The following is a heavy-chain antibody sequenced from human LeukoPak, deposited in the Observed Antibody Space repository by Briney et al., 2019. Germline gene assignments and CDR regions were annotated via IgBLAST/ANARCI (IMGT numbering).Heavy chain of an antibody. V-gene: IGHV3-23*01. J-gene: IGHJ4*02. D-gene: IGHD2-2*01. CDR1: GFTFSSYA. Sequence: GGSLRLSCAASGFTFSSYAMSWVRQAPGKGLEWVSAISGSGGSTYYADSVKGRFTISRDDSKNTLYLQMNGLRAEDTAVYYCAKSVVPAALGYWGQGTLVTVSS. CDR3: AKSVVPAALGY. CDR2: ISGSGGST.